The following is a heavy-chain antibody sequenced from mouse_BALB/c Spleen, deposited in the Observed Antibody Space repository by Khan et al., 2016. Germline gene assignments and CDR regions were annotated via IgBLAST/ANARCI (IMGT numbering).Heavy chain of an antibody. CDR3: AKRGPIYYYGSTYGY. V-gene: IGHV14-3*02. Sequence: VQLKQSGAELVKPGASVKLSCTASGFNIKDTFMHWVKQRPEQGLEWIGRIDPANGNTRYDPKFQGKATITADTSSNTAYLQLSSLTSEDTAVSYWAKRGPIYYYGSTYGYWGQGTTLTVSS. CDR1: GFNIKDTF. J-gene: IGHJ2*01. D-gene: IGHD1-1*01. CDR2: IDPANGNT.